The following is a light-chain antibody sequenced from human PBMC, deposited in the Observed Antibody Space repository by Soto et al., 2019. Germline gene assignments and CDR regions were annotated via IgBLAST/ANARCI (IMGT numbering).Light chain of an antibody. J-gene: IGKJ4*01. CDR3: QQFSSYPLT. Sequence: VLTQSPGTLSLSPGERATLSCRASQTVRNNYLAWYQQKPGQTPRLLIYDASSSATGIPDRFSGGGSGTDFTLTISRLEPEDFAVYYCQQFSSYPLTFGGGTKVDIK. V-gene: IGKV3-20*01. CDR1: QTVRNNY. CDR2: DAS.